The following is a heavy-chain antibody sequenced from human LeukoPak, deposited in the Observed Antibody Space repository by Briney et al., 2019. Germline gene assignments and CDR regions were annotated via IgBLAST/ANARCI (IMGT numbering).Heavy chain of an antibody. D-gene: IGHD3-16*01. V-gene: IGHV3-7*01. CDR3: AKLLGDVTTLDY. CDR1: GFTFSRSW. CDR2: INQGGSVL. Sequence: GGSLRFSGAGPGFTFSRSWMTWFRKAPGKGLEGGASINQGGSVLHYMDSVKGRFTISRDNAENSVFLQMNNLRAEDTAVYYCAKLLGDVTTLDYWGQGTQVTVSS. J-gene: IGHJ4*02.